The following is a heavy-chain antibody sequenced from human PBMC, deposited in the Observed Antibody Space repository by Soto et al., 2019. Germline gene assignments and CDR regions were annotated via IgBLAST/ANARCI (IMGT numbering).Heavy chain of an antibody. CDR2: IIPIFGTA. CDR3: AREAYSYGPDYYYYYGMDV. Sequence: AGKVSCKASGGTFSSYAISWVRQAPGQGLEWMGGIIPIFGTANYAQKFQGRVTITADKSTSTAYMELSSLRSEDTAVYYCAREAYSYGPDYYYYYGMDVWGQGTTVP. D-gene: IGHD5-18*01. CDR1: GGTFSSYA. J-gene: IGHJ6*02. V-gene: IGHV1-69*06.